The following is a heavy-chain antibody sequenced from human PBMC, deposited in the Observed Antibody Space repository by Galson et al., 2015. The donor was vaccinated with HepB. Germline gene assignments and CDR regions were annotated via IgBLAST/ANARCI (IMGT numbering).Heavy chain of an antibody. Sequence: LRLSCAASGFTFSSYSMNWVRQAPGKGLEWVSSISTSSSYIYYADSVKGRFTISRDNAKNSLYLQMNSLRAEDTAVYYCARDPAEGFFDYWGQGTLVTVSS. V-gene: IGHV3-21*01. CDR2: ISTSSSYI. J-gene: IGHJ4*02. D-gene: IGHD2-15*01. CDR1: GFTFSSYS. CDR3: ARDPAEGFFDY.